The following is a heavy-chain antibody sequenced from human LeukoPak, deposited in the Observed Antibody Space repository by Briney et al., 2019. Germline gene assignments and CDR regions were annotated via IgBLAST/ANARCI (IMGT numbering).Heavy chain of an antibody. V-gene: IGHV3-23*01. D-gene: IGHD5-18*01. CDR2: IVGSGGIT. J-gene: IGHJ4*02. Sequence: GGSLRLSCVASGFTFSSDAMSWVRQAPGKGLEWVSAIVGSGGITYYADSVKGRFTISRDNSKNTLYLQMNSLRAEDTAVYYCAKAGYSYDHWGQGTLVTVSS. CDR3: AKAGYSYDH. CDR1: GFTFSSDA.